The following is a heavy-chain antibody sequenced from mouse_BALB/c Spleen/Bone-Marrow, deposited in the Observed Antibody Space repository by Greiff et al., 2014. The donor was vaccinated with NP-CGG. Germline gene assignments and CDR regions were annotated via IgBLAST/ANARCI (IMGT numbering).Heavy chain of an antibody. D-gene: IGHD1-1*01. Sequence: DVQLVESGGGLVQPGGSLRLSCATSGFTFTDYYMSWVRQTPGKALEWLGFIRNKANGYTADYSVSVKGRFTISRDNSQNILYLQMNTLRAEDSATYYCARDENYDIYWYFDVWGAGTTVTVSS. CDR3: ARDENYDIYWYFDV. V-gene: IGHV7-3*02. CDR1: GFTFTDYY. J-gene: IGHJ1*01. CDR2: IRNKANGYTA.